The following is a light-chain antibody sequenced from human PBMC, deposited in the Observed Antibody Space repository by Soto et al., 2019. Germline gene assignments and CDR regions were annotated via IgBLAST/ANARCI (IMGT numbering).Light chain of an antibody. J-gene: IGKJ3*01. CDR1: QSVGSN. CDR2: AAS. V-gene: IGKV3-15*01. CDR3: QQYNKWPLFT. Sequence: DREMTQSPATLSVSPGERATLSCRASQSVGSNLAWYQQKPGQPPRLLIYAASTRASGIPARFSGSGSGTEFTLTISSLQSEDFAVYYCQQYNKWPLFTFGPGTKVDFK.